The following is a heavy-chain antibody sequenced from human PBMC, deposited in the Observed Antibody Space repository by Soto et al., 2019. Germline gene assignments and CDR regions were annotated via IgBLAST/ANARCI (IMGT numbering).Heavy chain of an antibody. CDR2: MNPNSGNT. CDR1: GYTFTSYD. CDR3: ARGFPTSRWYGSSSDPLFDY. V-gene: IGHV1-8*01. D-gene: IGHD6-6*01. J-gene: IGHJ4*02. Sequence: ASVKVSCKASGYTFTSYDINWVRQATGQGLEWMGWMNPNSGNTGYAQKFQGRVTMTRNTSISTAYMELSSLRSEDTAVYYCARGFPTSRWYGSSSDPLFDYWGQGTLVTVSS.